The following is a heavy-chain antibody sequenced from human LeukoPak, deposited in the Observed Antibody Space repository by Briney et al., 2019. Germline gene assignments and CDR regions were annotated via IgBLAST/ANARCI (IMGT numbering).Heavy chain of an antibody. CDR3: ARFTKMVDAYDY. D-gene: IGHD2-15*01. CDR2: ISYGGDT. J-gene: IGHJ4*02. CDR1: GVSVSSSSYS. V-gene: IGHV4-39*01. Sequence: PSETLSLTCTVSGVSVSSSSYSWGWIRQPPGKGLEWIATISYGGDTYYNPSLKSRVTMSVDTSSNQFSLKLSSVTAADTAVYYRARFTKMVDAYDYWGQGTLVTVSS.